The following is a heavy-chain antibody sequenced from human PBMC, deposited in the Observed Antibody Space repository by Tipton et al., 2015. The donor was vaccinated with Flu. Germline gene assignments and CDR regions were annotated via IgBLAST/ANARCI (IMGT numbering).Heavy chain of an antibody. V-gene: IGHV4-38-2*02. CDR1: GYSISSGYY. D-gene: IGHD1-26*01. J-gene: IGHJ5*02. CDR2: IYHSGST. CDR3: ARVLQWELRRGWFDP. Sequence: LRLSCTVSGYSISSGYYWGWIRQPPGKGLEWIGSIYHSGSTYYNPSLKSRVTISVDTSKSQFSLKLSSVTAADTAVYYCARVLQWELRRGWFDPWGQGTLVTVSS.